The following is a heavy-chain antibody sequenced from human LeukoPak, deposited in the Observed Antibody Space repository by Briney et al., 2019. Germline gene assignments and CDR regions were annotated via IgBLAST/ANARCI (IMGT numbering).Heavy chain of an antibody. Sequence: SETLSLTCIVSGCSIRSGGYHWHWIRQYPGKDLEWIGYICYSGSTYYNPSLKSRVTISVETSKNQFSLNLYSVSAAGTAVYYCARDGGGYGVHADYFQDWGQGTVV. CDR1: GCSIRSGGYH. CDR3: ARDGGGYGVHADYFQD. J-gene: IGHJ1*01. V-gene: IGHV4-31*03. D-gene: IGHD3-16*01. CDR2: ICYSGST.